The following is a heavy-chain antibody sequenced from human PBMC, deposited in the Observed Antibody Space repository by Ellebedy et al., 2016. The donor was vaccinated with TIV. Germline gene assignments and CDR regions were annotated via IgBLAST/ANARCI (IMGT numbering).Heavy chain of an antibody. V-gene: IGHV4-34*01. CDR3: ARNVLLWFGELYYFDS. CDR1: GGSFSGYY. J-gene: IGHJ4*02. D-gene: IGHD3-10*01. Sequence: MPSETLSLTCAVYGGSFSGYYWSWIRQPPGKGLELIGEIHHSGSTTYTPSLKSRVTVSVDTSKNQFSLKLSSVTAADTAVYYCARNVLLWFGELYYFDSWGQGTLVTVSS. CDR2: IHHSGST.